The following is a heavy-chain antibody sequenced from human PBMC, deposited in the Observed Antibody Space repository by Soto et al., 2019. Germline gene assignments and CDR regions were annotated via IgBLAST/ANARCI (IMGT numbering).Heavy chain of an antibody. CDR1: GGTFNNYA. CDR2: IIPVFGTP. D-gene: IGHD3-10*01. CDR3: ARDTREITRVRGVIPYYIYHMDV. Sequence: QVQLAQSGAEVKKRGSSVKVSCRVSGGTFNNYAIIWVRQAPGEGLEWLGGIIPVFGTPKYAQRLQDRVTISADVYAATAYMELTSLRSDDTAVYYCARDTREITRVRGVIPYYIYHMDVWGPGTTVAVSS. V-gene: IGHV1-69*01. J-gene: IGHJ6*02.